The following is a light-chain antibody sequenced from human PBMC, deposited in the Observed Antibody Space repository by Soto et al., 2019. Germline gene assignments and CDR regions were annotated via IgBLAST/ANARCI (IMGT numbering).Light chain of an antibody. V-gene: IGKV3D-20*02. CDR3: QQRVNWPTLT. CDR1: QSVSSN. Sequence: EIVMTQSPATLSVSPGERATLSCRASQSVSSNLAWYQQKPGQAPRLLIYGASSRATGIPDRFSGSGSGTDFTLTISRLEPEDSAVYYCQQRVNWPTLTFGGGTKVDI. J-gene: IGKJ4*01. CDR2: GAS.